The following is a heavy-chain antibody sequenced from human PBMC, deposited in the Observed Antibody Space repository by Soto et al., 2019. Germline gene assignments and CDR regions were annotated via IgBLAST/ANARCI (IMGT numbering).Heavy chain of an antibody. CDR1: GGSVTSSAYY. CDR2: ISSVGST. J-gene: IGHJ2*01. CDR3: ARQICSSSSCRAWYFDL. V-gene: IGHV4-39*01. D-gene: IGHD2-2*01. Sequence: HLQLQESGPRLVKPSETLSLTCAVSGGSVTSSAYYCGWIRQPPEKGLEWIGSISSVGSTYYSPSLKIRITISVDTSTNQFSLELTSVTAADTAVYYCARQICSSSSCRAWYFDLWGRGTLVTVSS.